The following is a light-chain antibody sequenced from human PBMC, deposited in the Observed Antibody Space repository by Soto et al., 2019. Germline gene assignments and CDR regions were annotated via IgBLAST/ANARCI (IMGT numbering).Light chain of an antibody. CDR1: HDVSRN. Sequence: DIQMTQSPSSLSASEGDRVTITCQSSHDVSRNLNWFQQKPGEAPQLLIYDASNLERGVTSRFSGSGSGTDFTLPISSLQPEDVATYYCQQYNSMLSFGGGTEVEIK. V-gene: IGKV1-33*01. CDR2: DAS. J-gene: IGKJ4*01. CDR3: QQYNSMLS.